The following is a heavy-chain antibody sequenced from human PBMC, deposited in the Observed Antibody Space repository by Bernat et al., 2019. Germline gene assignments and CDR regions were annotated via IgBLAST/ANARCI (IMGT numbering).Heavy chain of an antibody. CDR2: INEDGRER. Sequence: EVQLVESGGGLVQPGGSLRLSCAVSGFTFNNYWMTWVRQAPGKGLEWVANINEDGRERYYVDSVKGRFTISRDNAGNSLTLQMNTLRAEDTAVYYCARADFSRVDIDYWGQGSLVTVS. D-gene: IGHD2-15*01. V-gene: IGHV3-7*03. J-gene: IGHJ4*02. CDR1: GFTFNNYW. CDR3: ARADFSRVDIDY.